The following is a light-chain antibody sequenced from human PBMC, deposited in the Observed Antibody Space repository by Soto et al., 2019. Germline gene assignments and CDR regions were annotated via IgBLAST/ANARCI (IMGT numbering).Light chain of an antibody. V-gene: IGLV2-14*01. CDR2: EVR. CDR1: MRDIGAYNL. J-gene: IGLJ2*01. CDR3: SSFTSRSSLI. Sequence: QSALTQPASVSGSPGQSIIIFCAGTMRDIGAYNLVSWYQQHPGRAPQLIIYEVRNRPSGSSFRFSGSKSGNTASLTISGLQAEDEADYYCSSFTSRSSLIFGGGTKLTVL.